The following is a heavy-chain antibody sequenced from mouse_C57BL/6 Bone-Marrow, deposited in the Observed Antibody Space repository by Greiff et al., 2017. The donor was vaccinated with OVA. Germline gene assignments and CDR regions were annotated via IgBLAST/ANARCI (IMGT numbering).Heavy chain of an antibody. CDR1: GYTFTSYG. J-gene: IGHJ4*01. CDR2: IYPRSGNT. Sequence: VQLQQSGAELARPGASVKLSCKASGYTFTSYGISWVKQRTGQGLEWIGEIYPRSGNTYYNEKFKGKATLTADKSSSTAYMELRSLTFEDSAVYFCARFAYYYGSRGYAMDYWGQGTSVTVSS. CDR3: ARFAYYYGSRGYAMDY. D-gene: IGHD1-1*01. V-gene: IGHV1-81*01.